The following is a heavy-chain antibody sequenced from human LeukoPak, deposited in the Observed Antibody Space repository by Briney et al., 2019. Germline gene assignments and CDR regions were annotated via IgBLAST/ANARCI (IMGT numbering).Heavy chain of an antibody. CDR3: ARSPNYKGYFDY. Sequence: SETLSLTCTVSGGSISSSSYYWGWIRQPPGKGLEWIGSIYYSGSTYYNPSLKSRVTISVDTSKNQFSLKLSSVTAADTAVYYCARSPNYKGYFDYWGQGTLVTVSS. D-gene: IGHD3-10*01. J-gene: IGHJ4*02. CDR2: IYYSGST. CDR1: GGSISSSSYY. V-gene: IGHV4-39*07.